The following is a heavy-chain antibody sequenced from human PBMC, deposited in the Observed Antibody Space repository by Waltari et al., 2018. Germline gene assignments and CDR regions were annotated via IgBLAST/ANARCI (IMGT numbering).Heavy chain of an antibody. Sequence: QVLLKESGSGLVKLSGTLSLACDVSGGSFSSNDWWSWVRQPPGKGLEWIGEIHHSGSTKYNPSLKSRVVMSVDTSKNQVSLTMESVSAADTAVYYCARGFDGWPFDYWGQGILVIVSS. CDR1: GGSFSSNDW. CDR3: ARGFDGWPFDY. J-gene: IGHJ4*02. CDR2: IHHSGST. D-gene: IGHD6-19*01. V-gene: IGHV4-4*02.